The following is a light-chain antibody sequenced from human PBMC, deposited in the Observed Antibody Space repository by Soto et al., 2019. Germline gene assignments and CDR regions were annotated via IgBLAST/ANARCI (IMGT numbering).Light chain of an antibody. CDR3: SSYTSSSTLDYV. CDR1: ISDVGGYNY. J-gene: IGLJ1*01. Sequence: QSVLTQPASVCGSPGQSITISCTGTISDVGGYNYVSWYQQHPGKAPKLMIYEVSNRPSGVSNRFSGSKSGNTASLTISGLQAEDEDDYYCSSYTSSSTLDYVFGTGTKVTVL. V-gene: IGLV2-14*01. CDR2: EVS.